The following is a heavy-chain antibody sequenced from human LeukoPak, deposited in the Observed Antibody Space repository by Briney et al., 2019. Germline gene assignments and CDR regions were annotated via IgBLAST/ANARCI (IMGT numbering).Heavy chain of an antibody. CDR2: IYSGGST. J-gene: IGHJ5*02. Sequence: GGSLRLSCAASGFTVSSNYMSWVRQAPGKGLEWVSVIYSGGSTYYADSVKGRFTISRDNSKNTLYLQMNSLRAEDTAVYYCARGLRMYWFDPWGQGTLVTVSS. CDR1: GFTVSSNY. D-gene: IGHD1-14*01. V-gene: IGHV3-66*02. CDR3: ARGLRMYWFDP.